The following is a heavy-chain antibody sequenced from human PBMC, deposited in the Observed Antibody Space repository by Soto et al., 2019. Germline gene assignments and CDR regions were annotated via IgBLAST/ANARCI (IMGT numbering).Heavy chain of an antibody. Sequence: GESLKISCKGSGYSFTKYWIGWVRQMPGRGLEWMGSIYPGDSDTRYSPSFRGQVSISADKSITTAFLRWRSLKASDTAMYFCARQYCSSTTCFRGWLDPWGQGTQVPSPQ. V-gene: IGHV5-51*01. J-gene: IGHJ5*02. CDR1: GYSFTKYW. CDR2: IYPGDSDT. D-gene: IGHD2-2*01. CDR3: ARQYCSSTTCFRGWLDP.